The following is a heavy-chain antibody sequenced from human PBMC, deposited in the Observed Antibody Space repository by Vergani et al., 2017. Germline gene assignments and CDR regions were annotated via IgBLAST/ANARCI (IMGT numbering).Heavy chain of an antibody. CDR2: IWYDGSNK. J-gene: IGHJ6*02. Sequence: QVQLVESGGGVVQPGRSLRLSCAASGFTFSSYGMHWVRQAPGKGLEWVALIWYDGSNKYYANSVKGRFTNSRDNSKNTLYLQMNSLRAEDTAVYYCAREYPLYDFGGGGMDVWGQGTTVTVSS. CDR1: GFTFSSYG. D-gene: IGHD3-3*01. CDR3: AREYPLYDFGGGGMDV. V-gene: IGHV3-33*01.